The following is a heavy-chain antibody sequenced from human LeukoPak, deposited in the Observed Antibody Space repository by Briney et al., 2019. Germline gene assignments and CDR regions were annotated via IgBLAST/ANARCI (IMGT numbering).Heavy chain of an antibody. CDR3: AREIVLPLFSGYYYMDV. CDR2: IYSGGST. CDR1: GFTVSSNY. Sequence: GGSLRLSCAASGFTVSSNYMSWVRQAPGEGLEWVSVIYSGGSTYYADSVKGRFTISRDNSKNTLYLQMNSLRAEDTAVYYCAREIVLPLFSGYYYMDVWGKGTSVTVSS. V-gene: IGHV3-66*02. J-gene: IGHJ6*03. D-gene: IGHD1-26*01.